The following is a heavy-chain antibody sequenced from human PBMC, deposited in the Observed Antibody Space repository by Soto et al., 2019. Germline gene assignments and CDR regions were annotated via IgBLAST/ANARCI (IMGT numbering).Heavy chain of an antibody. Sequence: EVQLVESGGGLVKAGGSLRLSCAASGFTFSSYSMNWVRQAPGKGLEWVSSISSSSSYIYYADSVEGRFTISRDNAKNTLYMQMNSLRAEDTAVYYCAREGVQHGSGPYYYYGMDVWGQGTTVTVSS. CDR2: ISSSSSYI. V-gene: IGHV3-21*01. CDR1: GFTFSSYS. J-gene: IGHJ6*02. D-gene: IGHD3-10*01. CDR3: AREGVQHGSGPYYYYGMDV.